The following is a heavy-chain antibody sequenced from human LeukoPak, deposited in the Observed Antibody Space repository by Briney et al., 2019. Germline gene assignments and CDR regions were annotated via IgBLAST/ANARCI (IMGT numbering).Heavy chain of an antibody. CDR3: AREIGYCSSTSCSPLIDY. D-gene: IGHD2-2*01. J-gene: IGHJ4*02. CDR1: GGSFSGYY. V-gene: IGHV4-4*07. Sequence: SETLSLTCAVYGGSFSGYYWSWIRQPAGKGLEWIGRIYTSGSTNYNPSLKSRVTMSVDTSKNQSSLKLSSVTAADTAVYYCAREIGYCSSTSCSPLIDYWGQGTLVTVSS. CDR2: IYTSGST.